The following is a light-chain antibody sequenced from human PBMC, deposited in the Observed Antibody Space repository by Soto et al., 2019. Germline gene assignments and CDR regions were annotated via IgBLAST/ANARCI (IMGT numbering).Light chain of an antibody. CDR1: QNIYTW. J-gene: IGKJ1*01. Sequence: DIQMTQSPSTLSASVGDRVTITCRASQNIYTWLAWYQQKPGEAPRLLSYEASSLETGVPSRLSGSGSGKEFTLTISSLQPDDFATYYCQQYNTLWTFGQGTKVDIK. CDR3: QQYNTLWT. V-gene: IGKV1-5*03. CDR2: EAS.